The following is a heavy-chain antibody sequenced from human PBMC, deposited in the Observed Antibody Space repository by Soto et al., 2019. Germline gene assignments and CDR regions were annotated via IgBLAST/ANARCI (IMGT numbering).Heavy chain of an antibody. CDR3: TREGASGFGMDV. V-gene: IGHV4-4*07. J-gene: IGHJ6*02. D-gene: IGHD1-26*01. Sequence: SETLSLTCNVSGGSIRSNYWSWIRQPAGKALEWIGRIYTSGTTNYNPSLKSRATMLIDTSKNQFSLILSSVTAADTGVYYCTREGASGFGMDVWGQGTTVTVSS. CDR2: IYTSGTT. CDR1: GGSIRSNY.